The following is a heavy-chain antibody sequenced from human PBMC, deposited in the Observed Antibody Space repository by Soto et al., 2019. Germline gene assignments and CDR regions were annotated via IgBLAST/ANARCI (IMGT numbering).Heavy chain of an antibody. D-gene: IGHD3-10*01. J-gene: IGHJ5*02. CDR1: GYTFTSYG. V-gene: IGHV1-18*01. CDR2: ISAYNGNT. CDR3: ARAHVVRGVIVWFDP. Sequence: QVHLVQSGAEVKKPGASVKVSCKASGYTFTSYGISWVRQAPGQGLEWMGWISAYNGNTNFAQKLQGRVTMTTDTSTSTAYMELRSLRSDDTAVYYCARAHVVRGVIVWFDPWGQGTLVTVSS.